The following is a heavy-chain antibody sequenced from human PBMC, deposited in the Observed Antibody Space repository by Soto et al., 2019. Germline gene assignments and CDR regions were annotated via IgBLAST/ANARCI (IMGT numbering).Heavy chain of an antibody. CDR3: AREVFLYSGSYPKYYWFDP. D-gene: IGHD1-26*01. V-gene: IGHV4-59*01. CDR1: GASISNYY. J-gene: IGHJ5*02. CDR2: IYYSGST. Sequence: SETLSHTCTVSGASISNYYWSWIRQPPGKGLEWIGCIYYSGSTHYSPYLKIRVTISIDTSKNQFSLTLSSLTAADTAVYYCAREVFLYSGSYPKYYWFDPWGQGILVTVSS.